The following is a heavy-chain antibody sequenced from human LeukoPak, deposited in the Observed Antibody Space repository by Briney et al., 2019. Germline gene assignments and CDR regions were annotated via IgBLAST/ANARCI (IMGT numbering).Heavy chain of an antibody. D-gene: IGHD6-19*01. CDR3: AKGLAVAGHFDY. Sequence: GGSLRLSCAASGFPFSNYAMSWVRQAPGKGLEWVSAISGGGDSTYYADSLKGRFTISRDNSKNKLYLQVNSLRAEDTAVYYCAKGLAVAGHFDYWGQGTLVTVSS. CDR1: GFPFSNYA. V-gene: IGHV3-23*01. CDR2: ISGGGDST. J-gene: IGHJ4*02.